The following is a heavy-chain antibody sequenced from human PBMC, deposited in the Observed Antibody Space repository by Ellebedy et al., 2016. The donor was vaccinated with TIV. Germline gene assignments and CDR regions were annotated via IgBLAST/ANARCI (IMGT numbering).Heavy chain of an antibody. D-gene: IGHD1-14*01. V-gene: IGHV4-39*01. J-gene: IGHJ6*03. Sequence: GSLRLSXTVSGDSISSSSAYWVWTRQPPGKGLEWIGTISNRDRTDYNPSLKSRVFILVDASKNQFFLKLTSVTAADTAVYYCATFNQYYTYLDVWGKGTTVTVSS. CDR1: GDSISSSSAY. CDR2: ISNRDRT. CDR3: ATFNQYYTYLDV.